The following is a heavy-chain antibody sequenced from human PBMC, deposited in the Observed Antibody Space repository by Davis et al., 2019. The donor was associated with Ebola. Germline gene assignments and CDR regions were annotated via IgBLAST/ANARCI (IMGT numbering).Heavy chain of an antibody. Sequence: PSETLSLTCTVSGGSLINYYWNWIRQPPGKRLEWIDYIYYSGSTNYNPSLKSRVTISVDTSKNQFSLKLTSVTAADTAIYYCARGTRYSGNDFAYYWGQGAQVTVSS. CDR1: GGSLINYY. V-gene: IGHV4-59*01. J-gene: IGHJ4*02. D-gene: IGHD5-12*01. CDR3: ARGTRYSGNDFAYY. CDR2: IYYSGST.